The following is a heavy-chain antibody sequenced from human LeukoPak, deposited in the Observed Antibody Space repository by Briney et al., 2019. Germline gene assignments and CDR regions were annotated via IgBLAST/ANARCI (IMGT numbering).Heavy chain of an antibody. CDR1: GLTFDDYA. CDR2: ISGDGGST. J-gene: IGHJ4*02. V-gene: IGHV3-43*02. D-gene: IGHD4-17*01. Sequence: GGSLRLPCAASGLTFDDYAMHWVRQAPGKGLEWVSLISGDGGSTYYADSVKGRFTISRDNSKNSLYLQMNSLRTEDTALYYCANLYGDPPYWGQGTLVTVSS. CDR3: ANLYGDPPY.